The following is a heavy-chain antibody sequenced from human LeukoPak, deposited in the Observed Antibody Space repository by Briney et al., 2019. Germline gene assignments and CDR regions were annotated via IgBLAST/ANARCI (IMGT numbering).Heavy chain of an antibody. J-gene: IGHJ4*02. Sequence: PGGSLRLSCVASGFTFSDYEMNWVRQAPGKGMEWVSYISDSGSPINYADSVKGRFTVSRDNAENSLYPQMNSLRAEDTALYYCVRGYSAFDYWGQGTLVTVSS. D-gene: IGHD2-15*01. CDR1: GFTFSDYE. CDR2: ISDSGSPI. V-gene: IGHV3-48*03. CDR3: VRGYSAFDY.